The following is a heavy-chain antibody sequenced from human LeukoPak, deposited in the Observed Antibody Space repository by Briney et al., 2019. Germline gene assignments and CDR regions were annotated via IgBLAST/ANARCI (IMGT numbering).Heavy chain of an antibody. CDR1: GFTVSSNY. V-gene: IGHV3-53*01. Sequence: GGSLRLSCAASGFTVSSNYMSWVRQAPGKGLEWVSVIYSGGSTYYADSVKGRFTISRDNSKNTLYLQMNSLRAEDTVVYYGAGIYYGGPTHDAFDIWGQGTMVTVSS. D-gene: IGHD3-10*01. J-gene: IGHJ3*02. CDR3: AGIYYGGPTHDAFDI. CDR2: IYSGGST.